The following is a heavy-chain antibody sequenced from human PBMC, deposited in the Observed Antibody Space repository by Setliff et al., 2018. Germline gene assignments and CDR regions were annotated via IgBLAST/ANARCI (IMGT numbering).Heavy chain of an antibody. CDR1: GGSISSGIYY. Sequence: SETLSLTCTVSGGSISSGIYYWSWIRQPAGKGLEWIGQIYTTVSANSVSTNYNPSLRSRATISLDASKNQFSLSLTSVTAADTAVYYCARVTGFFYVDAWGKGTTVTVSS. CDR2: IYTTVSANSVST. J-gene: IGHJ6*03. V-gene: IGHV4-61*09. CDR3: ARVTGFFYVDA.